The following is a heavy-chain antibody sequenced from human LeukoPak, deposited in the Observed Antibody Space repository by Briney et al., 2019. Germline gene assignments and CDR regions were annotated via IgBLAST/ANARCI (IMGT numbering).Heavy chain of an antibody. CDR1: GGPISGYY. D-gene: IGHD2-8*01. CDR2: ISDSDKT. V-gene: IGHV4-59*01. Sequence: SATLSLTCTVSGGPISGYYWTWVRQPPGKGLEWIVYISDSDKTIYNPSLKSRVTISTDTSTNQFSLRLRSVTAADTAVYYCARVSTNGVSNWFDSWGQGTLVTVSS. J-gene: IGHJ5*01. CDR3: ARVSTNGVSNWFDS.